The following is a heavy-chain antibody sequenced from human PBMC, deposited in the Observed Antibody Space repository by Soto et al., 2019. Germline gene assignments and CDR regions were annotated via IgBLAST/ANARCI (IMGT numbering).Heavy chain of an antibody. Sequence: SETLSLTCTVSGGSIITGDHYWSWVRQLPGKGLEWIGYIYYSGTTYENPSLRSRLSMSVDTSKNQFSLRLSSVTAADTAVYYCATYYDSSGPTFDFWGQGTPVTVSS. CDR1: GGSIITGDHY. V-gene: IGHV4-31*03. D-gene: IGHD3-22*01. CDR2: IYYSGTT. J-gene: IGHJ4*02. CDR3: ATYYDSSGPTFDF.